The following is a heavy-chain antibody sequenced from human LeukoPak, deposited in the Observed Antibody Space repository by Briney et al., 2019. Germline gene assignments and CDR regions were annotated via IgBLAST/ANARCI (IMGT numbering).Heavy chain of an antibody. CDR1: GFTFSSYW. CDR3: ARDGAAAALDY. J-gene: IGHJ4*02. CDR2: IKQDGSEK. D-gene: IGHD6-13*01. Sequence: GGSLRLSCAASGFTFSSYWMSWGRQAPGKGLEWVANIKQDGSEKYYVDSVKGRFTISRDNAKNSLYLQMNSLRAEDTAVYYCARDGAAAALDYWGQGTLVTVS. V-gene: IGHV3-7*03.